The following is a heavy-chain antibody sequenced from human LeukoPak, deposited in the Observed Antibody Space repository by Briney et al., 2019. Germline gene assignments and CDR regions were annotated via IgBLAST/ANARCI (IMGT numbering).Heavy chain of an antibody. Sequence: PGGSLRLSCAASGFTFRSYAMSWVRQAPGKGLEWVSVISDSGGIIYYADYVKGRFTISRDNSKNTLHLQMNSLRAEDTAVYYCAKALVVLTSQDAFDVWGQGTMVTVSS. V-gene: IGHV3-23*01. CDR3: AKALVVLTSQDAFDV. J-gene: IGHJ3*01. CDR1: GFTFRSYA. D-gene: IGHD2-21*02. CDR2: ISDSGGII.